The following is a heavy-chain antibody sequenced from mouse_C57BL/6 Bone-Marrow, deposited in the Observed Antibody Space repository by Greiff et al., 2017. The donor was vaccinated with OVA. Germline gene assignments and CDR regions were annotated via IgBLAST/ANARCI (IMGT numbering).Heavy chain of an antibody. D-gene: IGHD6-1*01. CDR2: IYPGDGDT. CDR3: AVLLRYFDV. Sequence: VKLMESGPELVKPGASVKISCKASGYAFSSSWMNWVKQRPGKGLEWIGRIYPGDGDTNYNGKFKGKATLTADKSSSTAYMQLSSLTSEDSAVYCCAVLLRYFDVWGTGTTVTVSS. V-gene: IGHV1-82*01. CDR1: GYAFSSSW. J-gene: IGHJ1*03.